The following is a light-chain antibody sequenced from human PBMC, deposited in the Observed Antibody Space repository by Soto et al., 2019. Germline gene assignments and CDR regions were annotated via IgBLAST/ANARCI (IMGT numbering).Light chain of an antibody. V-gene: IGLV1-44*01. J-gene: IGLJ1*01. CDR2: TNN. Sequence: QSVPTQPPSASGTPGQRVTISCSGSSSNIGINTVNWYQQLPGAAPKLLIYTNNQRPSGVPDRFSASKSGTSASLAISGLQSEDEADYYCAAWDDSLNGYVFGTGTKVTVL. CDR3: AAWDDSLNGYV. CDR1: SSNIGINT.